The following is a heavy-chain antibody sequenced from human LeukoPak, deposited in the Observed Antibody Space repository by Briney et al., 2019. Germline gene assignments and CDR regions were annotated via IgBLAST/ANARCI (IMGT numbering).Heavy chain of an antibody. CDR2: MFHSGAT. CDR1: GYSISSNYY. J-gene: IGHJ4*02. D-gene: IGHD1-26*01. CDR3: ARVVGATQLDY. Sequence: SETLSLTCTVSGYSISSNYYWAWIRQPPGKGLEWIGNMFHSGATAYNPSLKSRVTISKDTSKNQFSLNLRFVTAADTAVYFCARVVGATQLDYWGQGILVTVSS. V-gene: IGHV4-38-2*02.